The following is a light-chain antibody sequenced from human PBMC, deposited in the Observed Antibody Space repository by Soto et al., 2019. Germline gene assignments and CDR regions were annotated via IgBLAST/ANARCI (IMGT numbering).Light chain of an antibody. CDR1: SSDVGGYNY. V-gene: IGLV2-14*01. CDR3: SSYTSSTTLYV. J-gene: IGLJ1*01. Sequence: QSALTQPASVSGSPGQSITISCTGTSSDVGGYNYVSWYQQHPGKAPKLMIYEVGNRPSGVSSRFSGSKSGSTASLTISGLQAEDEADYYCSSYTSSTTLYVFGTGTKVTV. CDR2: EVG.